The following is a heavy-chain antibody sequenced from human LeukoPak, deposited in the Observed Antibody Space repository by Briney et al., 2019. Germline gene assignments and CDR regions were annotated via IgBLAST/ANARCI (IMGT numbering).Heavy chain of an antibody. CDR1: GFTFNSYT. J-gene: IGHJ4*02. CDR3: GREGVYYYDTSGNPIDY. D-gene: IGHD3-22*01. V-gene: IGHV3-21*06. CDR2: IKSGSSYI. Sequence: GGSLRLSCVASGFTFNSYTMNWVRQAPGKGLEWVSSIKSGSSYIYYADSVKGRFTISRDNAKNSVYLQMNTLRAEDTAVYYCGREGVYYYDTSGNPIDYWGQGTLVTVSS.